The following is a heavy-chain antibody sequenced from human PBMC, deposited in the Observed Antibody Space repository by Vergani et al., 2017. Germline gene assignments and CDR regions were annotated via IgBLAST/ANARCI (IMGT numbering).Heavy chain of an antibody. J-gene: IGHJ3*02. V-gene: IGHV3-23*01. CDR3: ARLGYCSSTTCRQAFDI. D-gene: IGHD2-2*01. Sequence: EVQLLESGGDLVQPGGSLRLSCAASGFSFTTYAMSWVRQAPGKGLEWVSTINTNGDYTRYGDSVKGRFTISRDNSKSTLYLQMNSLRAEDTAIYYCARLGYCSSTTCRQAFDIWGQGTMVTVS. CDR1: GFSFTTYA. CDR2: INTNGDYT.